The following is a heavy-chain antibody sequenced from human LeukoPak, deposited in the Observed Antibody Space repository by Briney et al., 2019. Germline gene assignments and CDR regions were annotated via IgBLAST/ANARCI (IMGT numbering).Heavy chain of an antibody. Sequence: SETLSLTCAVSGGSISPYYWTWIRQPPGKGLESIGYIYYSGTTNYNPSLKSRVTISVDTSKNQISLKLSSVTAADTAVYYCARDLSGCSSTSCYPYYYYMGVWGKGTTVTISS. CDR2: IYYSGTT. J-gene: IGHJ6*03. V-gene: IGHV4-59*01. CDR3: ARDLSGCSSTSCYPYYYYMGV. CDR1: GGSISPYY. D-gene: IGHD2-2*01.